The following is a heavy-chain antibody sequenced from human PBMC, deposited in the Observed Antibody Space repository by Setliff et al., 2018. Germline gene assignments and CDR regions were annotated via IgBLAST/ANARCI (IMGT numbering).Heavy chain of an antibody. CDR3: AKQGDLAFDY. Sequence: GASVKVSCKTSGYTFTGYFIHWVRQAPRQGLEWMGWINPNSGGTKYAVKFQGRVTMTRDTSINTIYMELSSLTSDDTAIYYCAKQGDLAFDYWGQGTQVTVSS. J-gene: IGHJ4*02. D-gene: IGHD3-16*01. CDR1: GYTFTGYF. V-gene: IGHV1-2*02. CDR2: INPNSGGT.